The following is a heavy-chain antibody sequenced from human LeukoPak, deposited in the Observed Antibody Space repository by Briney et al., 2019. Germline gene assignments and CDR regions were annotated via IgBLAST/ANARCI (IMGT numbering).Heavy chain of an antibody. Sequence: PGGSLRHSCAASGFTFSSYWMRWVRQARGKGLDWVARINQDGSEKYYVDSVKGRFTISRDNAKNTLYLQMNSLRADDTAVYYCARARGGSNSDYWGQGTLVTVSS. CDR1: GFTFSSYW. CDR3: ARARGGSNSDY. V-gene: IGHV3-7*05. D-gene: IGHD1-26*01. J-gene: IGHJ4*02. CDR2: INQDGSEK.